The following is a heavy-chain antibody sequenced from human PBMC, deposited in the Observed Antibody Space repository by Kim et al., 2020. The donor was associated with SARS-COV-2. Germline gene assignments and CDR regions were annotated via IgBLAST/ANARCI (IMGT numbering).Heavy chain of an antibody. CDR3: ARQYPQYYYYYGMDV. V-gene: IGHV5-51*01. Sequence: PSFQGQVTISADKSISTAYLQWSSLKASDTAMYYCARQYPQYYYYYGMDVWGQGTTVTVSS. J-gene: IGHJ6*02.